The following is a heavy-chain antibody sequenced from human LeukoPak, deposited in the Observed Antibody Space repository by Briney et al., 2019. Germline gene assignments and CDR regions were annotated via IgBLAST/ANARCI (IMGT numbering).Heavy chain of an antibody. V-gene: IGHV3-53*01. CDR3: ARGVGATGF. D-gene: IGHD1-26*01. CDR2: IYSGGTT. J-gene: IGHJ4*02. Sequence: PGGSPRLSCAASGFAVSANYMTWVRQAPGRGLEWVSVIYSGGTTYYADSVKGRFTISRDNSKNTVYLQMNSLRAEDTAVYYCARGVGATGFWGQGTLVTVSS. CDR1: GFAVSANY.